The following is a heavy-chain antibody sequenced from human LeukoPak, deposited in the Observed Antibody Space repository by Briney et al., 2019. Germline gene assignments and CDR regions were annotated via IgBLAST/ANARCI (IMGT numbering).Heavy chain of an antibody. CDR1: GYSISSYYY. D-gene: IGHD6-6*01. J-gene: IGHJ4*02. CDR2: FYHSGST. V-gene: IGHV4-38-2*01. CDR3: ARVVSSSSRYFDY. Sequence: PSETLSLTCAVSGYSISSYYYWGWIRQPPGRGLEWIGSFYHSGSTDYNPSLKSRVTISVDTSKNQFSLKLSSVTAADTAAYYCARVVSSSSRYFDYWGQGILVTVSS.